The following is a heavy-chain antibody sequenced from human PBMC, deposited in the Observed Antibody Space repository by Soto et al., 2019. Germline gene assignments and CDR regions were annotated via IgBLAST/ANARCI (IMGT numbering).Heavy chain of an antibody. CDR1: GGTFSSYA. Sequence: QVQLVQSGAEVKKPGSSVKVSCKASGGTFSSYAISWVRQAPGQGLEWMGGIIPIFGTANYAQKFQGRVTITADESTSTAYMQLSSLRSEDTAVYYCSRGEAIKDGYYYYAMDVWGQGTTVTVSS. CDR3: SRGEAIKDGYYYYAMDV. CDR2: IIPIFGTA. V-gene: IGHV1-69*01. J-gene: IGHJ6*02.